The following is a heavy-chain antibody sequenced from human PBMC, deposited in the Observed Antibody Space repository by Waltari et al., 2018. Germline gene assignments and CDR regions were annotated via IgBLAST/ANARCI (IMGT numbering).Heavy chain of an antibody. CDR1: GGSISSESNY. J-gene: IGHJ5*02. CDR2: ISYSGST. D-gene: IGHD3-9*01. Sequence: QLQLQESGPGLVKPSETLSLTCTVSGGSISSESNYWGWIRQPPGKGLEWIGIISYSGSTYYNPSLKSRVTISVDTSKNQFSLKLSSVTAADTAVYYCARLSYHIVTGYGWFDPWGLGTLVTVSS. CDR3: ARLSYHIVTGYGWFDP. V-gene: IGHV4-39*01.